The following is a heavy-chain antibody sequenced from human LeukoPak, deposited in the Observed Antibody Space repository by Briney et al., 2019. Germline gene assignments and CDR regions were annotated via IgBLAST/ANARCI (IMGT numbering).Heavy chain of an antibody. Sequence: PGRSLRLSCAASGVTFTGYYMDWVRQAPGQGLEWMGWINPNSGGTNYAQKFQGRVTMTRDPSITTAYMELTSLRSDDTAVYYCARDLFYSVSGTYYNVGRVSNNWGQGTLGTVSS. V-gene: IGHV1-2*02. CDR2: INPNSGGT. CDR3: ARDLFYSVSGTYYNVGRVSNN. J-gene: IGHJ4*02. D-gene: IGHD3-10*01. CDR1: GVTFTGYY.